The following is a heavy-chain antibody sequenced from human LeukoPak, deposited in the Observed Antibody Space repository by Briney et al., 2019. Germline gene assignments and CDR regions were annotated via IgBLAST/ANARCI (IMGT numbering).Heavy chain of an antibody. CDR1: GGSISSGGYY. D-gene: IGHD4-23*01. V-gene: IGHV4-30-2*01. CDR2: IYHSGST. Sequence: SETLSLTCTVSGGSISSGGYYWSWIRQPPGKGLEWIGYIYHSGSTYYNPSPKSRVTISVDRSKNQFSLKLSSVTAADTAVYYCARETVVTGVDYWGQGTLVTVSS. J-gene: IGHJ4*02. CDR3: ARETVVTGVDY.